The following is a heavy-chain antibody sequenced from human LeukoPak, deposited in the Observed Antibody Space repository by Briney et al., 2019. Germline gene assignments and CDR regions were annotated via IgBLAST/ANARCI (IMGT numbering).Heavy chain of an antibody. Sequence: ASVKVSCKASGYTFNTYGIIWVRQAPGQGLEWMGWISAYNGDTTYAQKLQGRVTLTTDASTSTAYMELRSLRSDDTAVYYCARESTGGSLEIDYWGQGALVTVSS. CDR3: ARESTGGSLEIDY. D-gene: IGHD2-8*02. CDR1: GYTFNTYG. V-gene: IGHV1-18*01. CDR2: ISAYNGDT. J-gene: IGHJ4*02.